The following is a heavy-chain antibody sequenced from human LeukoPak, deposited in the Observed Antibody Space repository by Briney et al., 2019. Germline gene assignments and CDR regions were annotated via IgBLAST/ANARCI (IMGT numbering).Heavy chain of an antibody. CDR3: AKDSWDM. Sequence: PGGSLRLSCAASAFSFSNYGMHWVRQAPGKGLEWVAVIVHDGSNKYYADSVKGRFTISRDNSKNTLYLQMNGLRPEDTAVYYCAKDSWDMWGQGTLVTVSS. D-gene: IGHD2-15*01. J-gene: IGHJ4*02. V-gene: IGHV3-30*18. CDR2: IVHDGSNK. CDR1: AFSFSNYG.